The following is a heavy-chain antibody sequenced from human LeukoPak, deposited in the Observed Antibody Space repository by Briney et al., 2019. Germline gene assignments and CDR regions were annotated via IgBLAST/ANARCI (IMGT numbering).Heavy chain of an antibody. J-gene: IGHJ4*02. Sequence: APVKVSCKASGYTFTGYYMHWVRQAPGQGLEWMGWINPNSGGTNYAQKFQGRVTMTRDTSISTAYMELSRLRSDDTAVYYCARTSGIVLMVYGNFDYWGQGTLVTVSS. D-gene: IGHD2-8*01. V-gene: IGHV1-2*02. CDR3: ARTSGIVLMVYGNFDY. CDR1: GYTFTGYY. CDR2: INPNSGGT.